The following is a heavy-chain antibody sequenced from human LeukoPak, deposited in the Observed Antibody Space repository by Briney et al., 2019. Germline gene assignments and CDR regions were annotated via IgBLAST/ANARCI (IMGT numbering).Heavy chain of an antibody. J-gene: IGHJ4*02. Sequence: SVKVSCEASGGTFSSYAISWVQQAPGQGLEWMGGIIPIFGTANYAQKFQGRVTITADEFTSTAYMELSSLRSEDTAVYYCASSPPLYYYDSSGYHHFVYWGQGTLVTVSS. CDR2: IIPIFGTA. CDR3: ASSPPLYYYDSSGYHHFVY. D-gene: IGHD3-22*01. V-gene: IGHV1-69*13. CDR1: GGTFSSYA.